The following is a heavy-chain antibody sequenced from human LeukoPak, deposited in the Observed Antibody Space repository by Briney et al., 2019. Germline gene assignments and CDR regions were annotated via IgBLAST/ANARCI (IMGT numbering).Heavy chain of an antibody. Sequence: GTSLRLSCAASGFTFSSYAMSWVRQAPGKGLEWVSAISGSVIGTYYADSVKGRFTISRDNSKNTLYLQMNSLRAEDTAVYYCAKPSTGGLNNWFDPWGQGTLVTVSS. V-gene: IGHV3-23*01. J-gene: IGHJ5*02. CDR3: AKPSTGGLNNWFDP. CDR1: GFTFSSYA. CDR2: ISGSVIGT. D-gene: IGHD1-14*01.